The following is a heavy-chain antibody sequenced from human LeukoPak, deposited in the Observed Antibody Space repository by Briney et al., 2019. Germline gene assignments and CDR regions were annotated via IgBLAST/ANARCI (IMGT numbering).Heavy chain of an antibody. CDR2: INPNGGGT. Sequence: SVKVSCKASGYTFTGYYMHWVRQAPGQGLEWMGWINPNGGGTNYAQKFQGRVTMTRDTSISTAYMELSRLRSEDTAVYYCARVQGGGGYDPAALGYYYYGMDVWGQGTTVTVSS. CDR3: ARVQGGGGYDPAALGYYYYGMDV. V-gene: IGHV1-2*02. D-gene: IGHD5-12*01. CDR1: GYTFTGYY. J-gene: IGHJ6*02.